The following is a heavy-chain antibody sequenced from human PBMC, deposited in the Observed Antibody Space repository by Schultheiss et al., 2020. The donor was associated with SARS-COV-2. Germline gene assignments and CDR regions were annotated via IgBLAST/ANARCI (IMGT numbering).Heavy chain of an antibody. J-gene: IGHJ2*01. D-gene: IGHD3-10*01. CDR1: DFALSTSRVG. V-gene: IGHV4-61*05. CDR3: ARPSQPFADGLYFDL. CDR2: IYYSGST. Sequence: SGPTLVKPTQTLTLTCTLSDFALSTSRVGVAWIRQPPGKGLEWIGYIYYSGSTNYNPSLKSRVTISVDTSKNQFSLKLSSVTAADTAVYYCARPSQPFADGLYFDLWGRGTLVTVSS.